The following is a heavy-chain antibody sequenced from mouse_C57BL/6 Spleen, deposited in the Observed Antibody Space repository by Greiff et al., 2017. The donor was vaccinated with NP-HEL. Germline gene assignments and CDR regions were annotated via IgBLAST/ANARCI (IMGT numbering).Heavy chain of an antibody. CDR1: GFTFSNYW. J-gene: IGHJ3*01. D-gene: IGHD1-1*01. V-gene: IGHV6-3*01. Sequence: EVQGVESGGGLVQPGGSMKLSCVASGFTFSNYWMNWVRQSPEKGLEWVAQIRLKSDNYATHYAESVKGRFTISRDDSKSSVYLQMNNLRAEDTGIYYCTGGYYGSSYGFAYWGQGTLVTVSA. CDR2: IRLKSDNYAT. CDR3: TGGYYGSSYGFAY.